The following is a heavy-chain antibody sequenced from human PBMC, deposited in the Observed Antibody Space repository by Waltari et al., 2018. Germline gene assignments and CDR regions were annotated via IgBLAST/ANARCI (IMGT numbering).Heavy chain of an antibody. Sequence: QVQLVQSGAEVKKPGSSVKVSCKASGGTFRSSAISWVRQAPGQGLEWMGRIIPILGIENYAQKFQGRVTITADKSTSTAYMELSSLRSEDTAVYYCARARVQLWKNGMDVWGQGTTVTVSS. CDR1: GGTFRSSA. V-gene: IGHV1-69*04. J-gene: IGHJ6*02. CDR2: IIPILGIE. D-gene: IGHD5-18*01. CDR3: ARARVQLWKNGMDV.